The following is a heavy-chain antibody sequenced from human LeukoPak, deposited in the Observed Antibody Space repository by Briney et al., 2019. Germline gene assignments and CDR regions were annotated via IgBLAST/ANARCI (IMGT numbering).Heavy chain of an antibody. CDR1: GFTFSTYW. J-gene: IGHJ4*02. D-gene: IGHD3-9*01. CDR2: INPDGSST. V-gene: IGHV3-74*01. Sequence: PGGSLRLSCGASGFTFSTYWMHWVRQAPGKGLVWVSRINPDGSSTGYADSVRGRFTISRDNAKNTLYLQMNSLRAEDTAVYYCTRDFDAATGHWGQGTLVTVSS. CDR3: TRDFDAATGH.